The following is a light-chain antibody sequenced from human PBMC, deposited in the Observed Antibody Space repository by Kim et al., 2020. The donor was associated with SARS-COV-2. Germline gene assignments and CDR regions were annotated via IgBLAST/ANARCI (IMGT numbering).Light chain of an antibody. V-gene: IGLV4-60*03. J-gene: IGLJ3*02. CDR3: ETWDSNTWV. CDR1: SGHSSYS. Sequence: SVKLTCTLSSGHSSYSIAWHQQQPGKAPRFLMRLAVSGSYKKGSGVPDRFSGSSSGADRYVTISNLQSEDEADYYCETWDSNTWVFGGGTKLTVL. CDR2: LAVSGSY.